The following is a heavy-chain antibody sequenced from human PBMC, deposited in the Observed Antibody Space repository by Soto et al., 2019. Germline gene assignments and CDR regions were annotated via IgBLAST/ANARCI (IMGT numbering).Heavy chain of an antibody. V-gene: IGHV3-23*01. CDR1: GFTFSNSA. D-gene: IGHD6-19*01. J-gene: IGHJ4*02. CDR3: AKSAKYSGDWYDY. CDR2: ISGDGGNI. Sequence: EVHLLESGGGLVQPGGSLRLSCAASGFTFSNSAMSWVRQAPGRGLEWVSGISGDGGNIYYADPVKGRFTISRDNSKNTLYVQMNSLRAEDAAVYYCAKSAKYSGDWYDYWGQRTLVTVSS.